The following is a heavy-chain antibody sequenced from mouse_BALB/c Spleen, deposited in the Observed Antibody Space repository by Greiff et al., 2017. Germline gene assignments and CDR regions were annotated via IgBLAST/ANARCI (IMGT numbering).Heavy chain of an antibody. CDR1: GFTFSSYA. J-gene: IGHJ2*01. CDR3: AREYGNYRYFDY. CDR2: ISSGGSYT. Sequence: EVKLMESGGGLVKPGGSLKLSCAASGFTFSSYAMSWVRQTPEKRLEWVATISSGGSYTYYPDSVKGRITISRDNAKNTLYLQMSSLRSEDTAMYYCAREYGNYRYFDYWGQGTTLTVSS. V-gene: IGHV5-9-3*01. D-gene: IGHD2-10*02.